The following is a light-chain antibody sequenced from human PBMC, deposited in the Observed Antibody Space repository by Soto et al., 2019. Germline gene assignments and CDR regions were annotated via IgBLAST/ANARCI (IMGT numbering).Light chain of an antibody. J-gene: IGKJ1*01. CDR2: GAS. V-gene: IGKV1-5*01. Sequence: IQMTQSPSTLSASVGDTVTVSCRASQSVSGWLAWYQQKPGEAPRLLIYGASAWARGVPSRFSGSGSGTEFTLTISSLQTEDFSAYYCQQYHIYPGTFGQGTKVDIK. CDR3: QQYHIYPGT. CDR1: QSVSGW.